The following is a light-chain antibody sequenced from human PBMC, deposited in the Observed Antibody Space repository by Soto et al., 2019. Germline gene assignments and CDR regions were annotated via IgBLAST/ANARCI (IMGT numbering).Light chain of an antibody. CDR3: CSYAGTSTYYA. V-gene: IGLV2-23*02. J-gene: IGLJ1*01. CDR2: EVT. Sequence: QSVLTQPASVSGSPGQSITISCTGTSSDVGSYNLVSWYQQHPGKAPKLMISEVTKRPSGVSNRFSGSKSGNTASLTISGLQAEDETDYYCCSYAGTSTYYAFGTGTKVTVL. CDR1: SSDVGSYNL.